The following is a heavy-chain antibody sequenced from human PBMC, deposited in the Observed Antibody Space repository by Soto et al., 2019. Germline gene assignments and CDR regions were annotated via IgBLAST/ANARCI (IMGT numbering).Heavy chain of an antibody. CDR3: ARATTTVTTNWFDP. Sequence: SETLSLTCTVSGGSISSYYWSWIRQPPGKGLEWIGHIYYSGSTNYNPSLKSRVTISVDTSKNQFSLKLSSVTAADTAVYYCARATTTVTTNWFDPWGQGTLVTVSS. J-gene: IGHJ5*02. CDR1: GGSISSYY. D-gene: IGHD4-17*01. V-gene: IGHV4-59*01. CDR2: IYYSGST.